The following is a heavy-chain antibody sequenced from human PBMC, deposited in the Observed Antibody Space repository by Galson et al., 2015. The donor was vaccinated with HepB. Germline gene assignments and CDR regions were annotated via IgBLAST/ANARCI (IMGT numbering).Heavy chain of an antibody. Sequence: SLRLSCAVSGFTFSIYVMHWVRQAPGKGLEYVSTIGGGTYYANSVKGRFTISRDNSKNTLYLQMGSLRTEDMAVYYCARGRAPYYYDTTDYFTLWGQGTLVTVSS. CDR3: ARGRAPYYYDTTDYFTL. CDR2: IGGGT. J-gene: IGHJ4*02. V-gene: IGHV3-64*01. D-gene: IGHD3-22*01. CDR1: GFTFSIYV.